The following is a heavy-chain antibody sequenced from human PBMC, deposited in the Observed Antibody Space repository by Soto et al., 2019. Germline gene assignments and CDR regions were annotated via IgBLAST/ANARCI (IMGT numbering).Heavy chain of an antibody. CDR2: ISYDGNNK. V-gene: IGHV3-30-3*01. CDR3: ARVDDILTYIDY. D-gene: IGHD3-9*01. J-gene: IGHJ4*02. Sequence: GGSLRLSCAASGFTYSTYTMHWVRQAPGKGLEWVAVISYDGNNKFYADSVKGRFTISRDSTKQTLYLQMNSLRAEDTAVYYCARVDDILTYIDYWGQGTLVTVSS. CDR1: GFTYSTYT.